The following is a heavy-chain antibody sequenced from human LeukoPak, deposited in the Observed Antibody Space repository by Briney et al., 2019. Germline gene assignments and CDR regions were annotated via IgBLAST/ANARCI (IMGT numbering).Heavy chain of an antibody. Sequence: SETLSLTCAVYGGSFSGYYWSWIRQPPGKGLEWIGEINHSGSTNYNPSLKSRVTISVDTSKNQFSLKLSSVTAADTAVYYCAREHPPYYYDSSGCYFDYWGQGTLVTVSS. D-gene: IGHD3-22*01. CDR3: AREHPPYYYDSSGCYFDY. CDR1: GGSFSGYY. V-gene: IGHV4-34*01. CDR2: INHSGST. J-gene: IGHJ4*02.